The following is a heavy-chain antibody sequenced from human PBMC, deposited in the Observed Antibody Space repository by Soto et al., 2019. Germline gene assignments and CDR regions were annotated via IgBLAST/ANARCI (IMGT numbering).Heavy chain of an antibody. Sequence: PSETLSLTCTVSGGSISSGDYYWSWIRQPPGKGLEWIGYIYYSGSTYYNPSLKSRVTISVDTSKNQFSLKLSSVTAADTAVYYCARDSLLFGESYYYYYGMDVWGQGTRVTGS. CDR2: IYYSGST. V-gene: IGHV4-30-4*01. CDR3: ARDSLLFGESYYYYYGMDV. CDR1: GGSISSGDYY. D-gene: IGHD3-10*01. J-gene: IGHJ6*02.